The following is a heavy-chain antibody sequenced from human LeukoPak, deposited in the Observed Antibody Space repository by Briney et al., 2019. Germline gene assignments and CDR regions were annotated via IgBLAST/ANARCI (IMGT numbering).Heavy chain of an antibody. V-gene: IGHV4-39*01. D-gene: IGHD6-19*01. CDR3: ARGRDSSGWSGIIDS. CDR2: IYYSGNT. CDR1: GGSISTRSYY. J-gene: IGHJ4*02. Sequence: SETLSLTCTVSGGSISTRSYYWGWIRQPPGKGLEWIGSIYYSGNTYYNPSLESRVTISVDTSKNQFSLKLNSVTAADTAVYYCARGRDSSGWSGIIDSWGQGTLVTVS.